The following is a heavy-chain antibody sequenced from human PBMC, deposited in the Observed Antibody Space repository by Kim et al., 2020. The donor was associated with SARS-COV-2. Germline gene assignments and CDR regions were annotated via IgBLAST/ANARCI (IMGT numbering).Heavy chain of an antibody. CDR3: ARSLRLGELSLRPYYFD. D-gene: IGHD3-16*02. Sequence: SETLSLTCTVSGYSISSGYYWGWIRQPPGKGLEWIGSIYHSGSTYYNPSLKSRVTISVDTSKNQFSLKLSSVTAADTAVYYCARSLRLGELSLRPYYFD. J-gene: IGHJ4*01. CDR2: IYHSGST. CDR1: GYSISSGYY. V-gene: IGHV4-38-2*02.